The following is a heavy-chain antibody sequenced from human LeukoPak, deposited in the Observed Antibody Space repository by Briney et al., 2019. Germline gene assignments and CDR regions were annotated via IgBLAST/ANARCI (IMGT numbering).Heavy chain of an antibody. J-gene: IGHJ4*02. V-gene: IGHV3-7*01. CDR3: ARDGEAAGLYFDY. CDR2: INQDGSEK. D-gene: IGHD6-13*01. CDR1: GFSFSSYW. Sequence: PGGSLRLSCAVSGFSFSSYWMNWVRQAPGRGLEWVASINQDGSEKYYADSVKGRSTISRDNAKNSLYLQMNSLRAEDTAIYYCARDGEAAGLYFDYWGQGTLVTVSS.